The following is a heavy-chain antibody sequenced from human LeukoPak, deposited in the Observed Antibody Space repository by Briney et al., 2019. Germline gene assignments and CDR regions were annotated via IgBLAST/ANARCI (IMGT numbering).Heavy chain of an antibody. V-gene: IGHV1-24*01. D-gene: IGHD3-22*01. Sequence: ASVKVSCKVSGYTLTELSMHWVRQAPGKGLEWMGGFDPEDGETIYAQKFQGRVTMTEDTSTDTAYMELSSLRSEDTAVYYCATGLSNYYDSSGYNNWFDPWGQGTLVTVSS. CDR3: ATGLSNYYDSSGYNNWFDP. CDR2: FDPEDGET. CDR1: GYTLTELS. J-gene: IGHJ5*02.